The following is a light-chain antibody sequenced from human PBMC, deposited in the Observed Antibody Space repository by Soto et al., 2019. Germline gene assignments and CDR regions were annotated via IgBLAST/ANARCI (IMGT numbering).Light chain of an antibody. V-gene: IGKV1-39*01. Sequence: DIQMTQSPSSLSASVGDRVSITCRASQSISSFLNWYQQKPGKAPNLLIYTASSLHGGVPSRFSGSGSGTDFTLTVSSLQPEDFATYYCQQSYSTPITFGQGTQLEIK. J-gene: IGKJ5*01. CDR2: TAS. CDR1: QSISSF. CDR3: QQSYSTPIT.